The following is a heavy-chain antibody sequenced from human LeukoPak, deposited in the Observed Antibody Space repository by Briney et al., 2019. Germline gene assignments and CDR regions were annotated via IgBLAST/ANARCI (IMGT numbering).Heavy chain of an antibody. Sequence: GGSLRLSCAASGFTFSSYGMSWVRQAPGRGLEWVSAISNSGGSTPYADSVKGRFTISRDNSKNTLYLQMNSLRGEDTAVYYCARGPWSAAGYNGMDVWGQGTTVTVSS. CDR1: GFTFSSYG. CDR3: ARGPWSAAGYNGMDV. J-gene: IGHJ6*02. CDR2: ISNSGGST. D-gene: IGHD6-13*01. V-gene: IGHV3-23*01.